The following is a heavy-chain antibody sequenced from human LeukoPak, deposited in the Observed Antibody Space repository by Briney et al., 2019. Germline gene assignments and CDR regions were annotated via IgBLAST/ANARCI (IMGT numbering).Heavy chain of an antibody. J-gene: IGHJ4*02. Sequence: GGSLRLSCAASGFTFSGHNMNWVRRAPGKGLEWISFVSISSGTIYYADSVNSRFRISRDNAKSSLDLEMNSLRAEDTAVYYCARAMSTFGGVRNYFDSWGQGTLVTVSS. D-gene: IGHD3-16*01. CDR3: ARAMSTFGGVRNYFDS. CDR2: VSISSGTI. CDR1: GFTFSGHN. V-gene: IGHV3-48*04.